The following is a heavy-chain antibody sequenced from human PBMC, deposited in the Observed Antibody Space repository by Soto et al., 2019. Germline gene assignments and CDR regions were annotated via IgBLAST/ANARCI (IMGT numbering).Heavy chain of an antibody. CDR3: ARGMRDYGDYEGYYYYMDV. Sequence: SETLSLTCTVSGGSTSSYYWSWIRQPPGKGLEWIGYIYYSGSTNYNPSLKSRVTISVDTSKNQFSLKLSSVTAADTAVYYCARGMRDYGDYEGYYYYMDVWGKGTTVTVSS. CDR1: GGSTSSYY. CDR2: IYYSGST. J-gene: IGHJ6*03. V-gene: IGHV4-59*01. D-gene: IGHD4-17*01.